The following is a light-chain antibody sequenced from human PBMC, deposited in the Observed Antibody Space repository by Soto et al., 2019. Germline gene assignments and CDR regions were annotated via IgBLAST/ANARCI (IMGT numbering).Light chain of an antibody. CDR2: TAS. V-gene: IGKV1-39*01. J-gene: IGKJ2*03. CDR1: QSIRTC. Sequence: DIQVTQSPSSLSASVGDRVTITCRASQSIRTCLNWYQQRPGKPPKLLIHTASTLQRGVPSRFSGSGSATDFTLTISSLQPEDFATYYCQQTYSTLNSFGQGTKLEI. CDR3: QQTYSTLNS.